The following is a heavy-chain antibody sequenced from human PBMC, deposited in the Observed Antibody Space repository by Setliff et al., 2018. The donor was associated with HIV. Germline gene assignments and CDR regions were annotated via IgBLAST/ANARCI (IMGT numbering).Heavy chain of an antibody. J-gene: IGHJ4*02. Sequence: SETLSLTCTVSGGSISSGGYYWSWIRQHPGKGLEWIGYIYYSGSTYYNPSLKSRVTISVDTSKNQFSLRLRSVTAADTALYYCARLGRAIDRGGYSLRFDYWGQGTLVTVS. V-gene: IGHV4-31*03. D-gene: IGHD3-22*01. CDR3: ARLGRAIDRGGYSLRFDY. CDR2: IYYSGST. CDR1: GGSISSGGYY.